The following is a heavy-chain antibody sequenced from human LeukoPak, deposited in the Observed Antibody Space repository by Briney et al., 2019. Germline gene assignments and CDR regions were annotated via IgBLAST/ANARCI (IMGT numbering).Heavy chain of an antibody. J-gene: IGHJ4*02. V-gene: IGHV4-39*07. CDR1: GGSISSSSYY. CDR3: ARTTSYFHLDS. CDR2: IYYSGGT. Sequence: SETLSLTCTVSGGSISSSSYYWGWIRQPPGKGLEWIGSIYYSGGTYYNPSLKSRVTISADHSKNQFSLTLTSVSVADTAIYYCARTTSYFHLDSWGRGTLVTVSS. D-gene: IGHD1-1*01.